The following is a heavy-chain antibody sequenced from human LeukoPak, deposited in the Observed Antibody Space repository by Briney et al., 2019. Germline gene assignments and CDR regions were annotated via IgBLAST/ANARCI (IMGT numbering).Heavy chain of an antibody. J-gene: IGHJ4*02. Sequence: GGSLRLSCAASGFTFASYAMSWVRQAPGKGLEWVSGITSSGSSTYYADSVKGRVTISRDNSKNTLYLQMNSLRAEDTAVYYCAKVLVGATDCWGQGTLVTVSS. V-gene: IGHV3-23*01. CDR3: AKVLVGATDC. CDR2: ITSSGSST. CDR1: GFTFASYA. D-gene: IGHD1-26*01.